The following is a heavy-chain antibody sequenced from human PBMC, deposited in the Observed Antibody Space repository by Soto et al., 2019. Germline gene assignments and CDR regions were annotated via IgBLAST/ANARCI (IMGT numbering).Heavy chain of an antibody. V-gene: IGHV4-39*01. D-gene: IGHD3-22*01. Sequence: PSETLSLTCTVSGGSISSSSYYWGWIRQPPGKGLEWIGSIYYSGSTYYNPSLKSRVTISVDTSKNQFSLKLSSVTAADTAVYYCARLSTMIVSAADYWGQGTLVTVSS. CDR1: GGSISSSSYY. CDR2: IYYSGST. J-gene: IGHJ4*02. CDR3: ARLSTMIVSAADY.